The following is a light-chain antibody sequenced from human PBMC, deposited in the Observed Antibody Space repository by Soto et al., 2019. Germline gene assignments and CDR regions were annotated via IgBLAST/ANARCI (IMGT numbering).Light chain of an antibody. J-gene: IGLJ1*01. V-gene: IGLV2-23*01. CDR2: EGS. Sequence: QSALTQPASVSGSPGQSITISCTGTSSDVGSYNLVSWYQQHPGKVPQLMIYEGSKRPSGVSNRFSGSKSGKTASLTISGLQAEDEADYYCCSYARGSTYVFGTGTKVTVL. CDR3: CSYARGSTYV. CDR1: SSDVGSYNL.